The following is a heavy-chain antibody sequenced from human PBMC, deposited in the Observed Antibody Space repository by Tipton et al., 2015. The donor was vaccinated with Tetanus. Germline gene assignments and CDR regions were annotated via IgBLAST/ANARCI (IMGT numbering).Heavy chain of an antibody. D-gene: IGHD7-27*01. V-gene: IGHV4-30-4*01. J-gene: IGHJ4*02. CDR2: IYNGGTS. CDR3: TRGSAGDKVDY. Sequence: TLSLTCTVSGDSTTSTDYCWSWIRQPPGKGLEWIGFIYNGGTSNYNPSLKSRVTISVDTSKNQFSLKLSSVTASDTAVYYCTRGSAGDKVDYWGQGVLVTVSS. CDR1: GDSTTSTDYC.